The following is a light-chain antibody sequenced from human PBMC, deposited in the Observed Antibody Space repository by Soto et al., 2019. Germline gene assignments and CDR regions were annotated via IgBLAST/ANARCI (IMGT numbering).Light chain of an antibody. V-gene: IGKV3-15*01. CDR1: QSVSSN. J-gene: IGKJ4*01. CDR2: GAS. CDR3: QKYNSAPLT. Sequence: EIVMTQSPGTLSVSPGERATLSCRASQSVSSNLAWYQQKPGQAPRLLIYGASTRATGIPARFSGSGSGTDFTLTISSLQPEDVATYYCQKYNSAPLTFGGGTKVDI.